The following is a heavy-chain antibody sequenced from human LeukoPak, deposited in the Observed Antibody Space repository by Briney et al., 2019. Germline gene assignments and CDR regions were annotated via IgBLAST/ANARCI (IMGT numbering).Heavy chain of an antibody. CDR3: ARDRCSSTSCHSYYYYGMDV. CDR1: GGSISSGGYY. J-gene: IGHJ6*02. CDR2: IYYSGST. D-gene: IGHD2-2*01. Sequence: SETLSLTCTVPGGSISSGGYYWSWIRQHPGKGLEWIGYIYYSGSTYYNPSLKSRVTISVDTSKNQFSLKLSSVTAADTAVYYCARDRCSSTSCHSYYYYGMDVWGQGTTVTVSS. V-gene: IGHV4-31*03.